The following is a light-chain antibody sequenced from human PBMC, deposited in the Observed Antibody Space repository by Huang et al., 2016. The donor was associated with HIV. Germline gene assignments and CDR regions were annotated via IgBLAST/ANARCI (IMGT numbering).Light chain of an antibody. J-gene: IGKJ1*01. Sequence: EIVLTQSPATLSLSPGERATLSCGASQSVSSIFLAWYQQKPGLAPRLLIYDASSRATGIPDRCSGSGSGTDFTLTISRLEPEDFAVYYCQQYARSPWTFGQGTKVDIK. CDR2: DAS. CDR3: QQYARSPWT. V-gene: IGKV3D-20*01. CDR1: QSVSSIF.